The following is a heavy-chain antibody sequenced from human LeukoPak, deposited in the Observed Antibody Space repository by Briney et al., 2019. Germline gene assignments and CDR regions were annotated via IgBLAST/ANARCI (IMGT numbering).Heavy chain of an antibody. CDR2: ILTSGGT. Sequence: SETLSLTCTVSGASINSFYCSWIRQSAGKGLEWIGRILTSGGTNYNPSLKSRVTMSVDTSKNQFSLKLRSVTAADTAVYYCVRGGNCSGAGGYTKGNWYSDLWGRGTLVTVSS. CDR1: GASINSFY. V-gene: IGHV4-4*07. J-gene: IGHJ2*01. CDR3: VRGGNCSGAGGYTKGNWYSDL. D-gene: IGHD2-15*01.